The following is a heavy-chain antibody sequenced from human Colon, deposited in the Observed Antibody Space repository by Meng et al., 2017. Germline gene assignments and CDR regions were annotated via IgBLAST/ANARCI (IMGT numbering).Heavy chain of an antibody. J-gene: IGHJ4*02. CDR1: GGAIRGGGYD. CDR2: RYYSENT. D-gene: IGHD3-10*01. Sequence: QSMAPWLVVRQYTRFRSCLLSGGAIRGGGYDCSWIRQVPVKGLDLICYRYYSENTNYKPSLQSRAIISVDTSKNKLSLRLSSVSAADTAVYYCVRRYGSGTYPFDFWGQGILVTVSS. CDR3: VRRYGSGTYPFDF. V-gene: IGHV4-31*03.